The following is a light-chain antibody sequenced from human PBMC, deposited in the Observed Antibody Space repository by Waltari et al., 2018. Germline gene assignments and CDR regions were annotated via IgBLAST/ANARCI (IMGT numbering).Light chain of an antibody. J-gene: IGKJ1*01. Sequence: DIVMTQSPDSLALSLGERATINCKSSQSVLRNSPNRYSVVLIQPRPGKPPKLLIYWASTRDSGVPDRFTGSGSGTDFTLTINSLQAEDVAVYYCQQFYSTPTFGQGTKVEI. CDR3: QQFYSTPT. V-gene: IGKV4-1*01. CDR1: QSVLRNSPNRYS. CDR2: WAS.